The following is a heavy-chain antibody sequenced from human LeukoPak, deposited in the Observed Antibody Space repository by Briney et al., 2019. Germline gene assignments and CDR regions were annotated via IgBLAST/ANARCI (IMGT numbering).Heavy chain of an antibody. J-gene: IGHJ5*02. Sequence: SETLSLTCAVSGYSISSDYYWGWIRQPPGKGLEWIGTISHSGTAFYNPSPKTRVTISIETSKNQFSLKLTSVTAADTAVYYCAKFKGTSGRGFDPWGQGTLVTVSS. D-gene: IGHD2-8*01. V-gene: IGHV4-38-2*01. CDR2: ISHSGTA. CDR1: GYSISSDYY. CDR3: AKFKGTSGRGFDP.